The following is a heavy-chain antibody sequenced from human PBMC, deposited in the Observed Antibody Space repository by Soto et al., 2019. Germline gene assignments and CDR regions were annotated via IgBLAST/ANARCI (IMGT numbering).Heavy chain of an antibody. V-gene: IGHV2-26*01. CDR1: GFSLSNAGLG. CDR2: IFSNDEK. J-gene: IGHJ5*02. Sequence: QVTVKESGPVLVKPTETLTLTCTVSGFSLSNAGLGVSWIRQPPGKALEWLAHIFSNDEKSYSTSLKSRLTISKDTSKSQVVLIMTNMAPVDTATYYCASAYSTSWYWFDPWGQGTQVTVSS. D-gene: IGHD6-13*01. CDR3: ASAYSTSWYWFDP.